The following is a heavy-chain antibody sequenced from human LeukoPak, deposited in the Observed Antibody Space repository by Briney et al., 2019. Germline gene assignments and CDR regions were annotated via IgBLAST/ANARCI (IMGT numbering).Heavy chain of an antibody. Sequence: PSETLSLTCGVSGGAITNYYWNWIRQAPGKGLEWLGYIYYTGSTTYNPSVKSRITISLDTSKKQISLKLRSVTAADTAVYYCARAVYDILTGRILLYYFDYWGQGTLVTVSS. CDR1: GGAITNYY. V-gene: IGHV4-59*01. D-gene: IGHD3-9*01. J-gene: IGHJ4*02. CDR3: ARAVYDILTGRILLYYFDY. CDR2: IYYTGST.